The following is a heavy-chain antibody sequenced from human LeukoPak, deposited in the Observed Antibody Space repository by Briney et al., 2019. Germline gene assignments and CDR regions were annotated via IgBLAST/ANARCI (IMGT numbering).Heavy chain of an antibody. CDR3: AGHPLWWDY. CDR1: GGSISSSSYY. D-gene: IGHD4/OR15-4a*01. CDR2: IYYSGST. J-gene: IGHJ4*02. V-gene: IGHV4-39*01. Sequence: SETLSLTCTVSGGSISSSSYYWGWIRQPPGKGLEWIGSIYYSGSTYYNPSLKSRVTISVDTSKNQFSLKLSSVTAADTAVYYCAGHPLWWDYWGQGTLVTVSS.